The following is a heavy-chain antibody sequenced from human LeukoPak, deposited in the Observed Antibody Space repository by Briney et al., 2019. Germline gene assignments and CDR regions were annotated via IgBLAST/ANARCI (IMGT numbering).Heavy chain of an antibody. V-gene: IGHV3-30*18. CDR1: GFTFSSYG. CDR3: ANMDYYGSGSYYNPY. Sequence: GGSLRLSCAASGFTFSSYGMHWVRQAPGKGLEWVAVISHDGSNKYYADSVKGRFTISRDNSKNTLYLQMNSLRAEDTAVYYCANMDYYGSGSYYNPYWGQGTLVTVSS. J-gene: IGHJ4*02. CDR2: ISHDGSNK. D-gene: IGHD3-10*01.